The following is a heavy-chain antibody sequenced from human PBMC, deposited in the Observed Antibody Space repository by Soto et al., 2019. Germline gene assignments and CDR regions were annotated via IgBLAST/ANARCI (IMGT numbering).Heavy chain of an antibody. D-gene: IGHD2-2*01. Sequence: PGESLKISCKCSGYSFTSYWIGWVRQMPGKGLEWMGIIYPGDSDTRYSPSFQGQVTISADKSISTAYLQWSSLKASDTAMYYCARCTRTYYYYYGMDVWGQGTTVTVSS. CDR1: GYSFTSYW. J-gene: IGHJ6*02. CDR3: ARCTRTYYYYYGMDV. V-gene: IGHV5-51*01. CDR2: IYPGDSDT.